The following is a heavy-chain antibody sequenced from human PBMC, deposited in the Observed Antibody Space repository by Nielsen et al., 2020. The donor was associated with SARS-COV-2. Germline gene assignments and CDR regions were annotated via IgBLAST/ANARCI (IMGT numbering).Heavy chain of an antibody. J-gene: IGHJ6*02. D-gene: IGHD3-22*01. Sequence: WIRQPPGKGLEWVAVISYDGSNKYYADSVKGRFTISRDNSKNTLYLQMNSLRAEDTAVYYCARDRIVVVPEYYYYGMDVWGQGTTVTVSS. CDR2: ISYDGSNK. V-gene: IGHV3-30*03. CDR3: ARDRIVVVPEYYYYGMDV.